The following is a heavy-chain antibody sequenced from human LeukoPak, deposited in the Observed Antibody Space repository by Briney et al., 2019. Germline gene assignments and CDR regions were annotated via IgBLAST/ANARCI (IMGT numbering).Heavy chain of an antibody. CDR1: GYTFTGYY. CDR3: ARVRYSGSYLFDY. D-gene: IGHD1-26*01. V-gene: IGHV1-2*02. CDR2: INPNSGGT. J-gene: IGHJ4*02. Sequence: GASVKVSCKASGYTFTGYYMHWVRQAPGQGLEWMGWINPNSGGTNYAQKFQGRVTMTRDTSISTAYMELSRLRSDDTAVYYCARVRYSGSYLFDYWGRGTLVTVSS.